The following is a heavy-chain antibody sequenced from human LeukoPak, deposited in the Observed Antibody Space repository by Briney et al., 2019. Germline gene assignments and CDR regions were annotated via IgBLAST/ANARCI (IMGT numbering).Heavy chain of an antibody. V-gene: IGHV3-23*01. D-gene: IGHD3-22*01. CDR1: GFTFSSYA. J-gene: IGHJ4*02. Sequence: GGSLRLSCAASGFTFSSYAMSWVRQAPGKGLEWVSSITSSGAATYYADSVKGRLTISRDNSDNTPYLQMTSLRAEGTAVYYCAKDRPNYYGSNGHYYKLNGDCWGQGTLVTVSS. CDR2: ITSSGAAT. CDR3: AKDRPNYYGSNGHYYKLNGDC.